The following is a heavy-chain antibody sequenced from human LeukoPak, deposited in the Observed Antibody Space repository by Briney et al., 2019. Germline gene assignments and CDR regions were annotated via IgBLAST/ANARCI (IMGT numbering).Heavy chain of an antibody. CDR1: GFIFSSYS. Sequence: PGGSLRLSCAAAGFIFSSYSMHWVRQAPGRGLEWVANMNPDGSEKYFLDSVKGRFSISRDNAKSSLYLQMNSLRGDDTAVYYCARDRALYDSRRGYYYTEDDYWGQGTLVTVSS. CDR3: ARDRALYDSRRGYYYTEDDY. V-gene: IGHV3-7*01. D-gene: IGHD3-22*01. CDR2: MNPDGSEK. J-gene: IGHJ4*02.